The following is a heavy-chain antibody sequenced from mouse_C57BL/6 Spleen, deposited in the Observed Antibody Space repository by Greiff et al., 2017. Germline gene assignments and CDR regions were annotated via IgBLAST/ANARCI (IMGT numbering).Heavy chain of an antibody. V-gene: IGHV1-9*01. Sequence: VKLVESGAELMKPGASVKLSCKATGYTFTGYWIEWVKQRPGHGLEWIGEILPGSGSTNYNEKLKGKATFTADTSSNTAYMQLSSLTTEDSAIYYCAREDYSNYQRYFDYWGQGTTLTVSS. CDR1: GYTFTGYW. D-gene: IGHD2-5*01. CDR2: ILPGSGST. CDR3: AREDYSNYQRYFDY. J-gene: IGHJ2*01.